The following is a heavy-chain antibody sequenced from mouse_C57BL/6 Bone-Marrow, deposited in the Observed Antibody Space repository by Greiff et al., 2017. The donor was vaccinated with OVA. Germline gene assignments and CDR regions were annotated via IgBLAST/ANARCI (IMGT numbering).Heavy chain of an antibody. Sequence: QVQLQQSGAELARPGASVKLSCKASGYTFTSYGISWVKQRTGQGLEWIGALYPRSGNTYYNEKFKGKATLTADKYSSTAYMELRSLTSEDSAVYFCADAYYRNHPYWGQGTSVTVSS. D-gene: IGHD2-14*01. J-gene: IGHJ4*01. V-gene: IGHV1-81*01. CDR3: ADAYYRNHPY. CDR1: GYTFTSYG. CDR2: LYPRSGNT.